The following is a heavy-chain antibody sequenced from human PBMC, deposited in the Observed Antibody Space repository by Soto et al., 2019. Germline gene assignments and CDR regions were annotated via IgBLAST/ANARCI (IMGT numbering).Heavy chain of an antibody. J-gene: IGHJ5*02. CDR3: ARAREDTAMVPFNWFDP. V-gene: IGHV6-1*01. Sequence: SQTLSLTCVISGDSVSSNSAAWNWIRQSPSRGLEWLGRTYYRSKWYNDYAVSVKSRITINPDTSKNQFSLQLNSVTPEDTAVYYCARAREDTAMVPFNWFDPWGQGTLVNAPQ. D-gene: IGHD5-18*01. CDR1: GDSVSSNSAA. CDR2: TYYRSKWYN.